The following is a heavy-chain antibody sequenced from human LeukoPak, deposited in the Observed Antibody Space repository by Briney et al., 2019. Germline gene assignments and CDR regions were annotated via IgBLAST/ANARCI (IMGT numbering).Heavy chain of an antibody. Sequence: GGSLRLSCAASGFSFGSHPMNWVRQAPGKGLEWVSGITGSGDYTYYIDPVQGRFTISRDNSKNMLFLQMNSLRAEDTAVYYCARGVMAARLYYFDYWGRGILVTVSS. CDR2: ITGSGDYT. CDR3: ARGVMAARLYYFDY. V-gene: IGHV3-23*01. D-gene: IGHD2-21*01. J-gene: IGHJ4*02. CDR1: GFSFGSHP.